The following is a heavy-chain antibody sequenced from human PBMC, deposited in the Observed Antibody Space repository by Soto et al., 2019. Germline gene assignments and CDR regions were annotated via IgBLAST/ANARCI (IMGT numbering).Heavy chain of an antibody. V-gene: IGHV1-3*01. J-gene: IGHJ4*02. CDR3: ARDPVAGTRGAFDY. CDR1: GYTFTGYA. CDR2: INAGNGNT. Sequence: GASVKVSCKASGYTFTGYAMHWVRQAPGQRLEWMGWINAGNGNTKYSQKFQGRVTITRDTSASTAYMELSSLRSEDTAVYYCARDPVAGTRGAFDYWGQGTLVTVSS. D-gene: IGHD6-19*01.